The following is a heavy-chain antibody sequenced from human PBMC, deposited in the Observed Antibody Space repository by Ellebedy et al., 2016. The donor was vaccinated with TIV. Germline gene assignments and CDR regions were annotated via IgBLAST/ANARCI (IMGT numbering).Heavy chain of an antibody. J-gene: IGHJ4*02. CDR1: GFTFSDRY. D-gene: IGHD1/OR15-1a*01. Sequence: GESLKISXAASGFTFSDRYMDWVRQAPGKGLEWVGRTRNKANSYTTEYAASVKGRFTISRDDSKNSLYLQMNSLKTEDTAVYYCAVPNKDYWGQGTLVTVSS. V-gene: IGHV3-72*01. CDR3: AVPNKDY. CDR2: TRNKANSYTT.